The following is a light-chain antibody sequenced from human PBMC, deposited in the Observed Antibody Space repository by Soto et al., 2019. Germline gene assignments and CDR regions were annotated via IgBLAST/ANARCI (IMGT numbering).Light chain of an antibody. CDR2: EVT. V-gene: IGLV2-14*01. CDR3: SSYTNINTRACV. CDR1: SGDIGSYNR. J-gene: IGLJ1*01. Sequence: QSALTQPASVSASPGQSITISCTGTSGDIGSYNRVSWYQQHPGKAPKLIIYEVTDRPSGVSNRFSGSKSGNTASLTISGLQAEDEAEYYCSSYTNINTRACVFGTGTKLTVL.